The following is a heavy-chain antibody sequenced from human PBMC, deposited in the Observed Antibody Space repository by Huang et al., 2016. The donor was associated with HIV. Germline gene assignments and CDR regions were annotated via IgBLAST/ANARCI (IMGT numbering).Heavy chain of an antibody. CDR2: VYYNGIN. J-gene: IGHJ4*02. CDR1: GGSISSHY. CDR3: AREQQLGLALYSDNSIFDY. D-gene: IGHD6-13*01. Sequence: VQLQESGPGLVKPSETLSLTCTVSGGSISSHYWSWIRQPPGKGLEWIGSVYYNGINNNNPSLKSRVTITVGTSKSHFSLRLTSVTGADAAVYYCAREQQLGLALYSDNSIFDYWGQGTLVTVSS. V-gene: IGHV4-59*11.